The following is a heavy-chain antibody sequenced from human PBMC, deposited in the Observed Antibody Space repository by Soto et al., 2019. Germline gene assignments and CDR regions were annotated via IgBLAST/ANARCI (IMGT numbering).Heavy chain of an antibody. V-gene: IGHV4-39*02. CDR2: IYYSENT. CDR3: AREYCTNGVCSNNWFDP. Sequence: SETLSLTCTVSGGSISSSSNHWGWIRQPPGKGLEWIGNIYYSENTYYNPSLKSRVTISVDTSKNQFSLRLSSVTAADTAVYYCAREYCTNGVCSNNWFDPWGQGTLVTVSS. CDR1: GGSISSSSNH. D-gene: IGHD2-8*01. J-gene: IGHJ5*02.